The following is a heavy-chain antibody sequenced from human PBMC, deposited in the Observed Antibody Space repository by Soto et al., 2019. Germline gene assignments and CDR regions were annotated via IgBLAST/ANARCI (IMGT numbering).Heavy chain of an antibody. Sequence: QVQLQESGPGLVKPSQTLSLTCTVSGGSISSGGYYWSWIRQHPGKGLAWIGYIYYSGSTYYNPSPKSRVTISVDTSKNQFSLKLSSVTAADTAVYYCARVDTAMVYTSFDYWGQGTLVTVSS. CDR3: ARVDTAMVYTSFDY. V-gene: IGHV4-31*03. CDR2: IYYSGST. CDR1: GGSISSGGYY. J-gene: IGHJ4*02. D-gene: IGHD5-18*01.